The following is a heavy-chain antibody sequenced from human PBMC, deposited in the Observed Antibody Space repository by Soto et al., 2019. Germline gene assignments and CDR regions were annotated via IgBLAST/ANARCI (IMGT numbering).Heavy chain of an antibody. D-gene: IGHD3-3*01. CDR2: ISGSGGST. CDR3: AKHITIFGVVIDTDY. V-gene: IGHV3-23*01. Sequence: GGSLRLSCAASGFTFSSYAMSWVRQAPGKGLEWVSAISGSGGSTYYADSVKGRFTISRDNSKNTLYLQMNSLRAEDTAVYYCAKHITIFGVVIDTDYWGQGTLVTVSS. CDR1: GFTFSSYA. J-gene: IGHJ4*02.